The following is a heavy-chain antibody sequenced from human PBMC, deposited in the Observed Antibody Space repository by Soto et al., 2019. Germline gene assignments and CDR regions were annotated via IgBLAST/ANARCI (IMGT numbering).Heavy chain of an antibody. CDR1: GFTFSSYG. D-gene: IGHD5-12*01. Sequence: GGSLRLSCAASGFTFSSYGMHWVRQAPGKGLEWVAVIWHDGSNKYYADSVKGRFTISRDNSKNTLYLQMNSLRAEDTAVYYCAREYSGYDYFVYWGQGTLVTVSS. J-gene: IGHJ4*02. V-gene: IGHV3-33*01. CDR3: AREYSGYDYFVY. CDR2: IWHDGSNK.